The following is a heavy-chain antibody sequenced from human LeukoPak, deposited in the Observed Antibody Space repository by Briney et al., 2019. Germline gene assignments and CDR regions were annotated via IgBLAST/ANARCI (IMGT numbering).Heavy chain of an antibody. V-gene: IGHV4-59*08. J-gene: IGHJ4*02. D-gene: IGHD6-13*01. CDR2: IYYSERA. Sequence: SETLSLTCTVSGDSINTYYCSWIRHPPGKGREWVGHIYYSERANYNPSVKSRINISVDTCKDQFSLKISSATAAATAGYYCARHRGGTSSWYILDSGGQGTLVTVSS. CDR3: ARHRGGTSSWYILDS. CDR1: GDSINTYY.